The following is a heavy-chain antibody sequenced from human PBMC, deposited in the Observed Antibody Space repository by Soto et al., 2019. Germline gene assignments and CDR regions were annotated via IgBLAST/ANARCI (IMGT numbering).Heavy chain of an antibody. J-gene: IGHJ3*02. CDR3: AKLRTHSLYPRWLQSWGDDAFDI. CDR2: ISGSGGST. Sequence: PGGSLRLSCAASGFTFSSYAMSWVRQAPGKGLEWVSAISGSGGSTYYADSVKGRFTISRDNSKNTLYLQMNSLRAEDTAVYYCAKLRTHSLYPRWLQSWGDDAFDIWGQGTMVTVSS. CDR1: GFTFSSYA. D-gene: IGHD5-12*01. V-gene: IGHV3-23*01.